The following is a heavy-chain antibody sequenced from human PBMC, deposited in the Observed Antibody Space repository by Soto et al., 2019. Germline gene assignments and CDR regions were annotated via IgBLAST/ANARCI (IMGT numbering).Heavy chain of an antibody. CDR3: GTSGTTAYYYGMDV. CDR2: IIPIFGTA. D-gene: IGHD1-7*01. CDR1: GGTFSSYA. V-gene: IGHV1-69*06. J-gene: IGHJ6*02. Sequence: SVKVSCKASGGTFSSYAISWVRQAPGQGLEWMGGIIPIFGTANYAQKFQGRVTITADKSTSTAYMELSSLRSEDTAVYYCGTSGTTAYYYGMDVWGQGTTVTVSS.